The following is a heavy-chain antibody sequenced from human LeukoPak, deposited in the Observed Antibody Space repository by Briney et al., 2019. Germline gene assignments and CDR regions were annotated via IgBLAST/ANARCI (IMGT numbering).Heavy chain of an antibody. CDR1: GFTFSSYA. V-gene: IGHV3-30*04. D-gene: IGHD3/OR15-3a*01. Sequence: ARSLRHSCAGAGFTFSSYAMHWVRQAQGKGLEWVVVISSDGNKEYYADSVKGRFTISRDNSKNTVYLQMNSLRTEDTAVYYCARDQHDFWAGYYSNFDYWGQGTLVTVSS. CDR2: ISSDGNKE. J-gene: IGHJ4*02. CDR3: ARDQHDFWAGYYSNFDY.